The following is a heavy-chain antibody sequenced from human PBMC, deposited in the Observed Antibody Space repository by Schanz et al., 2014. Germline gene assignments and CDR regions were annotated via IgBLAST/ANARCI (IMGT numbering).Heavy chain of an antibody. CDR3: ARLVGPSFYYGMDV. V-gene: IGHV4-59*08. CDR2: IYYRGNT. CDR1: GGSISSYY. Sequence: QVQLQESGPGLVKPSETLSLTCTVSGGSISSYYWSWIRQPPGKGLEWIGFIYYRGNTNYNPSLTSRVTMSVDTSKNQFPLKLSSVTAADTAVYYCARLVGPSFYYGMDVWGQGTTVTVSS. J-gene: IGHJ6*02. D-gene: IGHD2-15*01.